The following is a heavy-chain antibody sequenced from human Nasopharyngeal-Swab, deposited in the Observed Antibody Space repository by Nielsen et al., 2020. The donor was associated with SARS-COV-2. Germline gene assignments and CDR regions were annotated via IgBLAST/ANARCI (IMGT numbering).Heavy chain of an antibody. CDR1: EFTFSHYG. J-gene: IGHJ4*02. CDR2: ISDDGNNK. CDR3: AKGYGRPAPSTYFDN. D-gene: IGHD2-8*01. Sequence: GESLKISCAASEFTFSHYGMNWVRQAPGKGLEWVAVISDDGNNKYYADSVKGRFTISRDNSKNTLYLQMNSLSAEDTAVYYCAKGYGRPAPSTYFDNWGQGTLVTVSS. V-gene: IGHV3-30*18.